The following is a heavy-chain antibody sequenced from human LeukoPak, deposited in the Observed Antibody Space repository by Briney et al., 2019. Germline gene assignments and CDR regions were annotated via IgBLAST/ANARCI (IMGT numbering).Heavy chain of an antibody. Sequence: GGSLRLSCVVSGFNFRAFSINWVRQAPGKGMEWISSITSGSEYKFYADSVRGRFTISRDDARNSLFLQLNNLRAGDTAIYYCVTAYIADFDYWGQGALVTVSS. V-gene: IGHV3-21*06. J-gene: IGHJ4*02. CDR3: VTAYIADFDY. D-gene: IGHD6-13*01. CDR1: GFNFRAFS. CDR2: ITSGSEYK.